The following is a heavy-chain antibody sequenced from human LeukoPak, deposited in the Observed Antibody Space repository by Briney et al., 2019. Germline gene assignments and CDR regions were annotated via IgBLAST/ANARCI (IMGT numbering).Heavy chain of an antibody. V-gene: IGHV3-23*01. Sequence: GGSLRLSCAASGFTFSSYSMNWVRQAPGKGLEWVSAISGSGGSTYYADSVKGRFTISRDNSKNTLYLQMNSLRAEDTAVYYCAKDITIFGVVENWFDPWGQGTLVAVSS. CDR1: GFTFSSYS. D-gene: IGHD3-3*01. J-gene: IGHJ5*02. CDR3: AKDITIFGVVENWFDP. CDR2: ISGSGGST.